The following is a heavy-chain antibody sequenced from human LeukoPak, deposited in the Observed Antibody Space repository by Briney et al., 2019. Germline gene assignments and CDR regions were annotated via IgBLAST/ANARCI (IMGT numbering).Heavy chain of an antibody. D-gene: IGHD4-17*01. CDR3: AREPPSTVTKRGEYFQY. CDR2: IYHSGST. CDR1: GGSISSSNW. V-gene: IGHV4-4*02. Sequence: PSETLSLTCAVSGGSISSSNWWSWVRQPPGKGLEWIGEIYHSGSTNYNPSLKSRVTISVDKSKNQFSLKMNSMTAADTAVYYCAREPPSTVTKRGEYFQYWGQGTLVTVSS. J-gene: IGHJ1*01.